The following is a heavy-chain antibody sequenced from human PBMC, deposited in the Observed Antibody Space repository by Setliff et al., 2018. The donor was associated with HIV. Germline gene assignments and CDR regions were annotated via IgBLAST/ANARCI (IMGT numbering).Heavy chain of an antibody. D-gene: IGHD4-17*01. V-gene: IGHV4-34*01. CDR3: AKGAGFYGDYTFDY. CDR1: GGSFSNYY. CDR2: INHSGST. J-gene: IGHJ4*02. Sequence: PSETLSLTCAVYGGSFSNYYWSWIRQPPGKGLEWIGEINHSGSTNYNPSLKSRVSISVDTFKKQFSLKLSSLTAADTAVYYCAKGAGFYGDYTFDYWGQGNLVTVSS.